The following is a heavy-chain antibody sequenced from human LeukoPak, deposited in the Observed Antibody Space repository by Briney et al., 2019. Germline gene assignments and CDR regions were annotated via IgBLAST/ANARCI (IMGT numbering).Heavy chain of an antibody. CDR3: AKEGRYCSGGSCYSS. D-gene: IGHD2-15*01. CDR1: GFTFSSYG. CDR2: ISYDGSNK. V-gene: IGHV3-30*18. Sequence: PGGSLRLSCAASGFTFSSYGMHWVRQAPGKGLEWVAVISYDGSNKYYADSVKGRFTISRDNSKNTLCLQMNSLRAEDTAVYYCAKEGRYCSGGSCYSSWGQGTLVTVSS. J-gene: IGHJ4*02.